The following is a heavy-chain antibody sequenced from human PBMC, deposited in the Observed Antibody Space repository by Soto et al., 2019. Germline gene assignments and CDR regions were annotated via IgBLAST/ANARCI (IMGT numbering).Heavy chain of an antibody. V-gene: IGHV3-30*18. Sequence: QVQLVESGGGVVQPGRSLRLSCAASGFIFSTYGMHWVRQAPGNGLEWLSVISYDGNNKYYADSVKGRFTISRDNSKNTLWLQMDSLRTEDTAVYYCAKDLLLTTISTVVDWGQGTLVTVSS. D-gene: IGHD3-9*01. CDR3: AKDLLLTTISTVVD. CDR1: GFIFSTYG. CDR2: ISYDGNNK. J-gene: IGHJ4*02.